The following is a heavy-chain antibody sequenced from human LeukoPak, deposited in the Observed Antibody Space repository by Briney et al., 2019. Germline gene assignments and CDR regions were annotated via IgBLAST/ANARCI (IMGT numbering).Heavy chain of an antibody. V-gene: IGHV4-59*01. CDR3: ARDRIAAAPGYYYYYMDV. CDR2: IYYSGST. Sequence: SETLSLTCTVSGGSISSYYWSWIRQPPGKGLEWIGYIYYSGSTNYNPSLKSRVTISVDTSKNQFSLKLSSVTAADTAVYYCARDRIAAAPGYYYYYMDVWGKGTTVTVSS. CDR1: GGSISSYY. J-gene: IGHJ6*03. D-gene: IGHD6-13*01.